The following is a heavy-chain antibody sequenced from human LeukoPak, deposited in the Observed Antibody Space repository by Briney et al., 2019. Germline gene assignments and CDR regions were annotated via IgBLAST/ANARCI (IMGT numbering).Heavy chain of an antibody. Sequence: PGGSLRLSCAASGFTFSGYAMSWGRQAPAKGLEWVSGISDNGGSTYYADSVKGHLTISRDNSKKTLYLQMNSLRAEDTAVYYCAKIGPWGKVTATDGFDYWGQGTQVLVSS. V-gene: IGHV3-23*01. CDR2: ISDNGGST. D-gene: IGHD2-21*02. CDR3: AKIGPWGKVTATDGFDY. J-gene: IGHJ4*02. CDR1: GFTFSGYA.